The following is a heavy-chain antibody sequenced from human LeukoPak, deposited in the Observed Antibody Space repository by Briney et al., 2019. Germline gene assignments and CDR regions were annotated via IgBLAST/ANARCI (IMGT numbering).Heavy chain of an antibody. CDR3: ARGTKVTSHYYYYGMDV. CDR1: GYTFTSYG. D-gene: IGHD4-17*01. V-gene: IGHV1-18*01. Sequence: ASVKVSCKASGYTFTSYGISWVRQAPGQGLEWMGWISAYNGNTNYAQKLQGRVTMTTDTPTSTAYMELRSLRSDDTAVYYCARGTKVTSHYYYYGMDVWGQGTTVTVSS. CDR2: ISAYNGNT. J-gene: IGHJ6*02.